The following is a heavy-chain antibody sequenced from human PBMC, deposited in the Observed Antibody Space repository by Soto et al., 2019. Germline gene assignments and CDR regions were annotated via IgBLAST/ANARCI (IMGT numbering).Heavy chain of an antibody. V-gene: IGHV3-53*04. J-gene: IGHJ4*02. CDR2: IYSGGST. CDR1: GFTVSSNY. Sequence: PGGSLRLSCAASGFTVSSNYMSWVRQAPGKGLEWVSVIYSGGSTYYADSVKGRFTISRHNSKNTLYLQMNSLRAEDTAVYYCARGKAAAGGYYFDYWGQGTLVTVSS. CDR3: ARGKAAAGGYYFDY. D-gene: IGHD6-13*01.